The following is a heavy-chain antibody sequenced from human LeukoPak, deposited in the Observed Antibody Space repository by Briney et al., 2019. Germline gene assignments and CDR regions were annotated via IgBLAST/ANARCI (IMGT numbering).Heavy chain of an antibody. Sequence: PGGSLRLSCAASGFTFSSYGMHWVRQAPGKGLEWVAVISYDGSNKYYADSVKGRFTISRDNSKNTLYLQMNSLRAEDTAVYYCAKDLRGRHLNGMDVWGQGTTVTVSS. J-gene: IGHJ6*02. V-gene: IGHV3-30*18. CDR3: AKDLRGRHLNGMDV. CDR1: GFTFSSYG. CDR2: ISYDGSNK. D-gene: IGHD3-16*01.